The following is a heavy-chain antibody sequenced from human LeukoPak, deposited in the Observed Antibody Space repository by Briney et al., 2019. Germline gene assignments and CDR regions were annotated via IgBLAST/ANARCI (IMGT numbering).Heavy chain of an antibody. V-gene: IGHV3-15*01. CDR1: GFSFSNAW. CDR3: TTAIRWEPDLPDY. D-gene: IGHD1-26*01. Sequence: GGPLRLSCAASGFSFSNAWMSWVRQAPGKGLEWVGRIKSKADGGTTDYAAPVKGRFTISRDDSKSTLYLQMNSLKTEDTAVYYCTTAIRWEPDLPDYWGQGTLVTVSS. CDR2: IKSKADGGTT. J-gene: IGHJ4*02.